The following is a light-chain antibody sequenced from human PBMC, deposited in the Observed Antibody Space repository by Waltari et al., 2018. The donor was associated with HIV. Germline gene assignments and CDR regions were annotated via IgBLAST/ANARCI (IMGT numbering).Light chain of an antibody. V-gene: IGLV2-14*03. CDR1: SSDVGGYNY. CDR3: SSYTSSSTV. Sequence: QSALTRPASVSGSPGQSITISCTGTSSDVGGYNYVSWYQQHPGKAPKLMIYDVSNRPSGVSTRFSGSKSGNTASLTISGLQAEDEADYYCSSYTSSSTVFGGGTKLTVL. CDR2: DVS. J-gene: IGLJ2*01.